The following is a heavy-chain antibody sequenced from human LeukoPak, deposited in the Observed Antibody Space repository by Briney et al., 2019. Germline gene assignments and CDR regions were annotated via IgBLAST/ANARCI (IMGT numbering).Heavy chain of an antibody. Sequence: GGSLRLSCAASGFTFSTYSMNWVRQAPGKGLEWVSSISSTSSYICYADSVKGRFTISRDNAKNSLYLQMNSLRAEDTAVYYCARDNRGIDNAFDIWGQGTMVAVSS. CDR3: ARDNRGIDNAFDI. V-gene: IGHV3-21*01. D-gene: IGHD1-26*01. CDR1: GFTFSTYS. CDR2: ISSTSSYI. J-gene: IGHJ3*02.